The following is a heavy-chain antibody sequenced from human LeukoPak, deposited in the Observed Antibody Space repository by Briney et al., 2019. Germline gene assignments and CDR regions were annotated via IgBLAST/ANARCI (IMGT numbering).Heavy chain of an antibody. J-gene: IGHJ4*02. Sequence: SETLSLTCTVSGGSISSSSYYWSWIRQPPGKGLEWIGYIYYSGSTNYNPSLKSRVTISVDTSKNQFSLKLSSVTAADTAVYYCARSLEVRHCYDSSGYIFDYWGQGTLVTVSS. CDR3: ARSLEVRHCYDSSGYIFDY. D-gene: IGHD3-22*01. V-gene: IGHV4-61*01. CDR2: IYYSGST. CDR1: GGSISSSSYY.